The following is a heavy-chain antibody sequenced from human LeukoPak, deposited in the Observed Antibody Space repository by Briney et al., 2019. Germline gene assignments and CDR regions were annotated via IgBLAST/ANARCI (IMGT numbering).Heavy chain of an antibody. CDR1: GGSISSSSYY. J-gene: IGHJ6*03. CDR2: IHYSGST. Sequence: SETLSLTCTVSGGSISSSSYYWAWIRQPPGKGLEWIGSIHYSGSTYYNPSLQSRVTIPIDTSKNQLSLKLRFVTAADTAVYYCARVRCSGGSCPYYYYYYYMDVWGKGTTVTVSS. V-gene: IGHV4-39*07. D-gene: IGHD2-15*01. CDR3: ARVRCSGGSCPYYYYYYYMDV.